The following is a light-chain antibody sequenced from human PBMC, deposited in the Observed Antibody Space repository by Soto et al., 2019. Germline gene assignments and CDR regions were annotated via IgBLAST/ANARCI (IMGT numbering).Light chain of an antibody. Sequence: QSALTQPASVSESPGQSINISCSGTSSDVGASDYVSWYQQHPGKAPQLIIYEISNRPSGVSNRFSGSKSGNTASLTISGLQAEDESDYYCSSYTTSHTLVFGGGTKVTVL. CDR3: SSYTTSHTLV. V-gene: IGLV2-14*01. J-gene: IGLJ2*01. CDR1: SSDVGASDY. CDR2: EIS.